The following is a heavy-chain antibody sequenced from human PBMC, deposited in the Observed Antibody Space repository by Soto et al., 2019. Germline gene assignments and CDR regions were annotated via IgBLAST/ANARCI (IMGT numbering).Heavy chain of an antibody. V-gene: IGHV4-34*01. CDR1: GGSFSGYY. J-gene: IGHJ3*02. D-gene: IGHD2-15*01. CDR3: ARGLSSQGYCSGGSCHFDI. Sequence: SETLSLTCAVYGGSFSGYYWSWIRQPPGKGLEWIGEINHSGSTNYNPSLKSRVTISVDTSKNQFSLKLSSVTAADTAVYYCARGLSSQGYCSGGSCHFDIWGQGTMVTV. CDR2: INHSGST.